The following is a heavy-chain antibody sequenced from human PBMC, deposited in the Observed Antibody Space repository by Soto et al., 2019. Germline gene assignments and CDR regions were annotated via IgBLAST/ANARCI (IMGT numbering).Heavy chain of an antibody. CDR3: ARNPRVVVPAARGYYYYYYGMDV. J-gene: IGHJ6*02. Sequence: KGLEWMGIIYPGDSDTRYSPSFQGQVTISADKSISTAYLQWSSLKASDTAMYYCARNPRVVVPAARGYYYYYYGMDVWGQGTTVPVFS. CDR2: IYPGDSDT. V-gene: IGHV5-51*01. D-gene: IGHD2-2*01.